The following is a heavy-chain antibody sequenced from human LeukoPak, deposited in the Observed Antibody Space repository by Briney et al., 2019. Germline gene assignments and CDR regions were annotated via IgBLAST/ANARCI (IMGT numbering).Heavy chain of an antibody. CDR1: GVSISGYY. V-gene: IGHV4-59*01. Sequence: TTSETLSLTCTVSGVSISGYYWNWIRQPPGKGLEWIGYIHYSGSTNYNPSLKSRVTISLDTSKSQFSLKLSSVTAADTAVYYCAGIYNTIAFDVWGQGTMATVSS. CDR2: IHYSGST. J-gene: IGHJ3*01. CDR3: AGIYNTIAFDV. D-gene: IGHD1-14*01.